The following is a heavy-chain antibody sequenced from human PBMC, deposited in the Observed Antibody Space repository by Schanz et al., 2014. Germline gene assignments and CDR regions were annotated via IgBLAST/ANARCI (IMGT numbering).Heavy chain of an antibody. CDR1: GFSFSDYY. Sequence: VQVVQSGGGLVKPGGSLRLSCAASGFSFSDYYMSWIRQAPGKGLEYVSSISSKGDMTFYGNSVKGRFTISRDNSKNTLYLQLGSLSAEDTAVYFCARDNRYYLFDYWGQGALVTVSS. D-gene: IGHD3-16*02. J-gene: IGHJ4*02. CDR2: ISSKGDMT. V-gene: IGHV3-64*01. CDR3: ARDNRYYLFDY.